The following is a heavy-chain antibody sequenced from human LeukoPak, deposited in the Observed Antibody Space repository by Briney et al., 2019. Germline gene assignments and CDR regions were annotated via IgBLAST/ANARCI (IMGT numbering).Heavy chain of an antibody. D-gene: IGHD1-7*01. CDR2: IKSKTDGGTT. Sequence: GGSLRLSCAASGFTFSNAWMSWVRQAPGKGLEWVGRIKSKTDGGTTDYAAPVKGRFTISRDDSKNTLYLQMNRLKTEDTAVYYCTTDTPITGTTGFDYWGQGTLVTVSS. CDR1: GFTFSNAW. V-gene: IGHV3-15*01. J-gene: IGHJ4*02. CDR3: TTDTPITGTTGFDY.